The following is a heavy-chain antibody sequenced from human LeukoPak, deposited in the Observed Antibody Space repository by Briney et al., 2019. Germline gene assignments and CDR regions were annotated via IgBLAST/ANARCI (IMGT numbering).Heavy chain of an antibody. CDR1: GDTFTSSF. V-gene: IGHV1-46*01. J-gene: IGHJ4*02. D-gene: IGHD5-18*01. CDR3: AGEPRDTCYFDD. CDR2: INPGRGNT. Sequence: ASVKVSCKASGDTFTSSFVHWVRQAPGQGLEWMGIINPGRGNTGYAQKFKGRVTMTRDTSTSTVYMELSSLRSEDTAVYYCAGEPRDTCYFDDWGQGTLVTVSS.